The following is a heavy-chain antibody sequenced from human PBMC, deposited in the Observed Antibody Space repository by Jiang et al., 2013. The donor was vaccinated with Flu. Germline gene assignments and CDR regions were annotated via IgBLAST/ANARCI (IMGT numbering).Heavy chain of an antibody. Sequence: FSLSSSGVGVGWIRQPPGKALEWLGLIYWDDDKHYSPSLKSRLTITKYTSKNQVVLTMTNMDPVDTATYYCAHRRSFWGQVVSPIGGFDMWGQGTMVTVSS. J-gene: IGHJ3*02. D-gene: IGHD2-21*01. CDR1: FSLSSSGVG. CDR3: AHRRSFWGQVVSPIGGFDM. CDR2: IYWDDDK. V-gene: IGHV2-5*02.